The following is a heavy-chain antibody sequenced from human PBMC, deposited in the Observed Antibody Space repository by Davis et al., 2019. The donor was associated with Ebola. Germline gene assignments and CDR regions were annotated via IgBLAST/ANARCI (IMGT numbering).Heavy chain of an antibody. CDR3: ARSAGDYGAFDN. Sequence: SVKVSCKASGYTFSTYAISCAPPPPRQGLEWIGRDITIFCTANYAQKFQGRVTMTTDTSTSTAYMELRSLRSDDTAVYYCARSAGDYGAFDNWGQGTMVTVSS. D-gene: IGHD4-17*01. J-gene: IGHJ3*02. CDR2: DITIFCTA. CDR1: GYTFSTYA. V-gene: IGHV1-69*05.